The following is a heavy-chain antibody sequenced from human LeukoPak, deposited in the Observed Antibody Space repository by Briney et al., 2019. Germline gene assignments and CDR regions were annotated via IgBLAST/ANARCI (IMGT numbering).Heavy chain of an antibody. V-gene: IGHV3-23*01. CDR2: ISGSGDNT. CDR1: GFTFSGFA. D-gene: IGHD1-26*01. J-gene: IGHJ6*01. CDR3: AKMKGHPLPKYYMDV. Sequence: PGGSLRLSCAASGFTFSGFAMSWVRRTPGKGLEWVSGISGSGDNTLYADSAKGRFTISRDNSKNTLYLEMNSLRAEDTAIYYCAKMKGHPLPKYYMDVWGQGTTVIVSS.